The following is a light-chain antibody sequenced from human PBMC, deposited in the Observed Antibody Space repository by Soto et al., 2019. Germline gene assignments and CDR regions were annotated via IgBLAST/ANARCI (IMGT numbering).Light chain of an antibody. CDR3: QQYNSYSRP. CDR1: QSISSW. J-gene: IGKJ1*01. Sequence: DIPMTQSPSTLSASVGDRVTITCRASQSISSWLAWYQQKPGKAPKLLIYDASSLESGVPSRFSGSGSGTECTLTISSLQPDDFATYYCQQYNSYSRPFGQGTKVEIK. CDR2: DAS. V-gene: IGKV1-5*01.